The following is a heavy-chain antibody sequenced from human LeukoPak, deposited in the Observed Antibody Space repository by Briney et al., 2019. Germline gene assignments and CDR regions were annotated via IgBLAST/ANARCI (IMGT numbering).Heavy chain of an antibody. CDR3: ARVGRSGQLAGGDYYYYMDV. V-gene: IGHV3-30*04. D-gene: IGHD6-13*01. CDR2: ISYDGNNK. CDR1: GFTFASFA. Sequence: GGSLRLSCAASGFTFASFAMRWVRQAPGKGLEWVAVISYDGNNKYYADSVKGRFTISRDNSKNTLYLQMKRLRPEDTAVYYCARVGRSGQLAGGDYYYYMDVWGKGTTVTVSS. J-gene: IGHJ6*03.